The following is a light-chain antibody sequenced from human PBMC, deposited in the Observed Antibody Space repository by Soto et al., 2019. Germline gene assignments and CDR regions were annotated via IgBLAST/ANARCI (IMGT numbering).Light chain of an antibody. CDR2: GAS. J-gene: IGKJ2*01. V-gene: IGKV3-15*01. CDR3: QQYNNWYT. Sequence: EIVMTQSPATLSVSPGERATLSCRTSQSVSSNLAWYQQKPGQAPRLLIYGASTRATVIPARFSGSGSGTYFTLTISSLQSEDFAVYYCQQYNNWYTFGQGTKLEIK. CDR1: QSVSSN.